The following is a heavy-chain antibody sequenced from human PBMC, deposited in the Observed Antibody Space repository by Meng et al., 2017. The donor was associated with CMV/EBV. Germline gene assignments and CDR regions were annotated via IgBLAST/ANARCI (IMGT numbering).Heavy chain of an antibody. CDR3: ARGGVGMATIGYYFDY. V-gene: IGHV4-34*01. J-gene: IGHJ4*02. Sequence: VQLQQWGAGLLKPSETLSPTCAVYGGSFSGYYWSWIRQPPGKGLEWIGEINHSGSTNYNPSLKSRVTISVDTSKNQFSLKLSSVTAADTAVYYCARGGVGMATIGYYFDYWGQGTLVTVSS. CDR1: GGSFSGYY. CDR2: INHSGST. D-gene: IGHD5-24*01.